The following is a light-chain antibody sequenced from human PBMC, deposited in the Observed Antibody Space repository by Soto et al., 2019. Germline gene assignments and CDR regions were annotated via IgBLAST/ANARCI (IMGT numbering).Light chain of an antibody. CDR2: DAS. CDR3: QQYNTYSRT. CDR1: QTMSNW. V-gene: IGKV1-5*01. J-gene: IGKJ1*01. Sequence: DIQMTQSPSTLSASVGDRVTITCRASQTMSNWLAWYQQKPGKAPKLLIYDASSLESGVPPRFSGSGSGTEFTLTISSLQPDDFAPYYCQQYNTYSRTFGQGTKVEIQ.